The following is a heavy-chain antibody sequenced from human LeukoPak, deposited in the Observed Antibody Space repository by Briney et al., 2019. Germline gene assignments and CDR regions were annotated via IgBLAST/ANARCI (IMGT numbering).Heavy chain of an antibody. D-gene: IGHD2-2*01. J-gene: IGHJ5*02. V-gene: IGHV3-23*01. CDR2: ISGSGGST. CDR1: GFTFSSYA. CDR3: AKDCRRTSCSPWFDP. Sequence: PGGSLRLSCAASGFTFSSYAMSWVRQAPGKGLEWVSAISGSGGSTYYADSVKGRFTISRDNSKNTLYLQMNSLRAEDTAVYYCAKDCRRTSCSPWFDPWGQGTLVTVSS.